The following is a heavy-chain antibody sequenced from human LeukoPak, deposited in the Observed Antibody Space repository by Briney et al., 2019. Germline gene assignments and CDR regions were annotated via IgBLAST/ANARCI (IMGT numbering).Heavy chain of an antibody. D-gene: IGHD5-18*01. Sequence: ASVKVSCKASGYTLTNYYMHWVRQAPGQGLEWLGIINPSGGSTTYAQKFQGRVTMTRDTSTSTVYMELRSLRSEDTAVYYCARSRIQLWIDFWGQGTLVTVSS. CDR3: ARSRIQLWIDF. CDR1: GYTLTNYY. CDR2: INPSGGST. V-gene: IGHV1-46*01. J-gene: IGHJ5*01.